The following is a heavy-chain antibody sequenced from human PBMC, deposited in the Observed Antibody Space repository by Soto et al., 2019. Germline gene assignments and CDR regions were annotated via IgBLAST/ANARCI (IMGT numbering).Heavy chain of an antibody. D-gene: IGHD6-13*01. CDR3: ARYRRWSSSTWFAP. V-gene: IGHV3-48*03. CDR2: INPSGRTI. CDR1: GFTCSSFE. J-gene: IGHJ5*02. Sequence: GGSLRLSCVASGFTCSSFEMNCVRQAPGKGPEWIAVINPSGRTIYYADSVKGRFTISRDNAENSVYLQMSSLRAEDTAMYYCARYRRWSSSTWFAPWGQGPLVTVSS.